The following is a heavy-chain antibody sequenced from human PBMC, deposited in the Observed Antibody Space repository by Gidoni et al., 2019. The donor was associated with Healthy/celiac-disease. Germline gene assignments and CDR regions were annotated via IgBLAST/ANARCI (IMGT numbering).Heavy chain of an antibody. J-gene: IGHJ4*02. CDR2: ISGSGGST. CDR3: AKDPQVVVAATWDY. D-gene: IGHD2-15*01. V-gene: IGHV3-23*01. CDR1: GFTFSSYA. Sequence: EVQLLESGGGLVQPGGSLRLPCAASGFTFSSYAMSWVRQAPGKGLEWVSAISGSGGSTYYADSVKGRFTISRDNSKNTLYLQMNSLRAEDTAVYYCAKDPQVVVAATWDYWGQGTLVTVSS.